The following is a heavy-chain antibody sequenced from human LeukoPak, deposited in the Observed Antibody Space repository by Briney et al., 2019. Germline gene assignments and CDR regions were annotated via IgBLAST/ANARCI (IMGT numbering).Heavy chain of an antibody. D-gene: IGHD3-16*02. V-gene: IGHV3-30*18. J-gene: IGHJ4*02. Sequence: LEWVAVISYDGSNKYYADSVKGRFTISRDNSKNTLYLQMNSLRAEDTAVYYCAKALAGSGELSDYWGQGTLVTVSS. CDR3: AKALAGSGELSDY. CDR2: ISYDGSNK.